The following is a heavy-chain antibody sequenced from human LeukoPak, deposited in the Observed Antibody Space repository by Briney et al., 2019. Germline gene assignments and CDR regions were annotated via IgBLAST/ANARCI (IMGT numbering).Heavy chain of an antibody. J-gene: IGHJ6*03. V-gene: IGHV4-39*07. CDR2: IYYTGTT. CDR3: ARGPSGSGAYYYYYYYMDV. D-gene: IGHD1-26*01. CDR1: GDSISSDDYY. Sequence: PSETLSLTCSVSGDSISSDDYYWAWIRQPPGKGLEWIASIYYTGTTYYSPSLKSRVNISVDTSKNQFSLKLSSVTAADTAVYYCARGPSGSGAYYYYYYYMDVWGKGTTVTVSS.